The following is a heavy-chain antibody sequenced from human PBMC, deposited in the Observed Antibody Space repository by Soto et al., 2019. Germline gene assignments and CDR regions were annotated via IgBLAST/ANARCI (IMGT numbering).Heavy chain of an antibody. CDR2: IYYSGST. Sequence: SETLSLTCTVSGCSISSGDYYWSWIRQPPGKGLEWIGYIYYSGSTYYNPSLKSRVTMSVDTSKNQFSLKLSSVTAADTAVYYCAREGSSSRNDYWGQGTLVTVS. J-gene: IGHJ4*02. V-gene: IGHV4-30-4*01. CDR3: AREGSSSRNDY. D-gene: IGHD2-2*01. CDR1: GCSISSGDYY.